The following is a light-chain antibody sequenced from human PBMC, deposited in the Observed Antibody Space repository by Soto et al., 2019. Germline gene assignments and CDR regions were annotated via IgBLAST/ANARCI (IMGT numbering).Light chain of an antibody. CDR2: KVS. V-gene: IGKV2-30*02. Sequence: DVVMTQSPLSLPVTLGQPASISCKSSLSLVHSDGNTYLNWFQQRPGQSPRRLIYKVSNRDSGVPDRFSGSGSGTDFTLKISRVAAEDVGVYYCLQGTHWPYTLGQGTKVDLK. CDR1: LSLVHSDGNTY. CDR3: LQGTHWPYT. J-gene: IGKJ2*01.